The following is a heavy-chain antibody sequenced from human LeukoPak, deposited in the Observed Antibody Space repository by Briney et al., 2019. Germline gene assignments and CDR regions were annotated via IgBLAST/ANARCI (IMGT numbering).Heavy chain of an antibody. J-gene: IGHJ6*03. CDR1: GGSISSYY. D-gene: IGHD6-13*01. V-gene: IGHV4-59*01. CDR2: IYYSGST. Sequence: SETLSLTCTVSGGSISSYYWSWIRQPPGKGLEWIGYIYYSGSTNYNPSLKSRVTISVDTSKNQFSLKPSSVTAADTAVYYCARARGSSSSWYSPYYYYMDVWGKGTTVTVSS. CDR3: ARARGSSSSWYSPYYYYMDV.